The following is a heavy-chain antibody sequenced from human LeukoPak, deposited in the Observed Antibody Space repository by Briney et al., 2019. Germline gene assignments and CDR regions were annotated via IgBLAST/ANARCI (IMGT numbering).Heavy chain of an antibody. CDR2: ISAYNGNT. CDR1: GYTFTSYG. J-gene: IGHJ6*02. D-gene: IGHD6-6*01. CDR3: ARDSSSSDYYYYYGMDV. Sequence: GSSVKVSCKASGYTFTSYGISWVRQAPGQGLEWMGWISAYNGNTNYAQKLQGRVTMTTDTSTSTAYMELRNLRSDDTAVYYCARDSSSSDYYYYYGMDVWGQGTTVTVSS. V-gene: IGHV1-18*01.